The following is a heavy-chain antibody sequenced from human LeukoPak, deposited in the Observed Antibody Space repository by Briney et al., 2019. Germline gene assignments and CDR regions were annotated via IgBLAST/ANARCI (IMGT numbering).Heavy chain of an antibody. CDR1: GDSFSSNSAT. D-gene: IGHD3-16*01. CDR2: TYYRSKWYN. V-gene: IGHV6-1*01. Sequence: SQTLSLTCAISGDSFSSNSATWDWIRQSPSRGLEWLGRTYYRSKWYNGYAVSLKSRVTINPDTSKNQFSLQLNSVTPEDTAVYYCAREGSDGYLFDYWGQGSLVIVSS. CDR3: AREGSDGYLFDY. J-gene: IGHJ4*02.